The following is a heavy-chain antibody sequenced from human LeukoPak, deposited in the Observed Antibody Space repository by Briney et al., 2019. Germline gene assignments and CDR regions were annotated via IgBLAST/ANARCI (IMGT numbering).Heavy chain of an antibody. V-gene: IGHV4-39*01. CDR1: GGSISSSLNY. CDR2: TYYTGST. Sequence: SETMSLTCTVSGGSISSSLNYWGWIRQPPGKGLEWIGNTYYTGSTYSNPTLKSRVTMSVDTSKNQFSLKLSSVTAADTAVYYCARLTKGRYFDYIFDYWGQGTLLTVSS. J-gene: IGHJ4*02. CDR3: ARLTKGRYFDYIFDY. D-gene: IGHD3-9*01.